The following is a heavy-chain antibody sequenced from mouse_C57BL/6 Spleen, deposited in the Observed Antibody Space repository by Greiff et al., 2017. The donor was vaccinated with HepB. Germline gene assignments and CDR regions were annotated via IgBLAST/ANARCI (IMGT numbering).Heavy chain of an antibody. Sequence: EVQVVESGGGLVKPGGSLKLSCAASGFTFSDYGMHWVRQAPEKGLEWVAYISSGSSTIYYADTVKGRFTISRDNAKNTLFLQMTSLRSEDTAMYYCARHYYSNYGGVVDYWGQGTTLTVSA. V-gene: IGHV5-17*01. D-gene: IGHD2-5*01. J-gene: IGHJ2*01. CDR2: ISSGSSTI. CDR1: GFTFSDYG. CDR3: ARHYYSNYGGVVDY.